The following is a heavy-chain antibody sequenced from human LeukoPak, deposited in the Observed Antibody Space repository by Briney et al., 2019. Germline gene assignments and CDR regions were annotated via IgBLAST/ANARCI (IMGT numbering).Heavy chain of an antibody. CDR2: IYYSGST. V-gene: IGHV4-59*06. D-gene: IGHD2-15*01. CDR3: ARVNSVVVAASGGMDV. Sequence: SETLSLTCTVSGGSISSYYWSWIRQPAGKGLEWIGHIYYSGSTYYNPSLKSRVTISVDTSKNQFSLKLSSVTAADTAVYYCARVNSVVVAASGGMDVWGQGTTVTVSS. J-gene: IGHJ6*02. CDR1: GGSISSYY.